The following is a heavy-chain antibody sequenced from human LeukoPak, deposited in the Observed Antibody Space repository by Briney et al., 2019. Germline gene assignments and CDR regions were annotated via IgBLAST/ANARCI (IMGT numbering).Heavy chain of an antibody. J-gene: IGHJ4*02. CDR1: GGSISSSSYY. V-gene: IGHV4-39*01. CDR2: IYYSGST. CDR3: ARRSRYIAVAGPDY. Sequence: SETLSLTCTVSGGSISSSSYYWGWIRQPPGKGLEWIGSIYYSGSTYYNPSLKSRVPISVDTSKNQFSLKLSSVTAADTAVYYCARRSRYIAVAGPDYWGQGTLVTVSS. D-gene: IGHD6-19*01.